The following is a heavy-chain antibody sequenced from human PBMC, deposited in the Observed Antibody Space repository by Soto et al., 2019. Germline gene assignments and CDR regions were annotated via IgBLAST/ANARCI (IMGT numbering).Heavy chain of an antibody. Sequence: QVQLVQSGAEVKKPGASVKVSCKASGYTFTSYAMHWVRQAPGQRLEWMGWINAGNGNTKYSQKFQGRVTITRDTSASTAYMELSSLRSEDTAVYYCARDPSITMVRGGAFDIWGQGTMVTVSS. V-gene: IGHV1-3*01. CDR2: INAGNGNT. D-gene: IGHD3-10*01. CDR1: GYTFTSYA. J-gene: IGHJ3*02. CDR3: ARDPSITMVRGGAFDI.